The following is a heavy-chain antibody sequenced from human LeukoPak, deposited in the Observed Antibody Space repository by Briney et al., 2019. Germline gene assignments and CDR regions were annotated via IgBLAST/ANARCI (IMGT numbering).Heavy chain of an antibody. CDR1: GFTFSSYW. CDR2: IKQDGSEK. V-gene: IGHV3-7*01. Sequence: GGSLRLSCVASGFTFSSYWMSWVRQAPGKGLEWVANIKQDGSEKYYVDSVKGRFTISRDNAKNSLYLQMNSLRAEDTAVYYCARDRGEYSSSFYDYWGQGTLVTVSS. D-gene: IGHD6-6*01. J-gene: IGHJ4*02. CDR3: ARDRGEYSSSFYDY.